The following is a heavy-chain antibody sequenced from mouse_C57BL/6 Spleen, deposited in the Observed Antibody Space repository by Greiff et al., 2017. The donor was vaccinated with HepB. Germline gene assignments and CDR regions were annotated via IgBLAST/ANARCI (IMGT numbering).Heavy chain of an antibody. D-gene: IGHD1-1*01. CDR1: GYTFTSYW. Sequence: LQQPGAELVKPGASVKLSCKASGYTFTSYWMQWVKQRPGQGLEWIGEIDPSDSYTNYNQKFKGKATLTVDTSSSTAYMQLSSLTSEDSAVYYCARRTTVVVDYWGQGTTLTVSS. J-gene: IGHJ2*01. CDR3: ARRTTVVVDY. V-gene: IGHV1-50*01. CDR2: IDPSDSYT.